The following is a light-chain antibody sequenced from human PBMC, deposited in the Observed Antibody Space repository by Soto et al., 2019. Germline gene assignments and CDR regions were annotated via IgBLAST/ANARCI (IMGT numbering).Light chain of an antibody. V-gene: IGKV3-20*01. CDR3: QQYGSSTGT. Sequence: IVLTQSPGTLSLSPGERATLSCVASQSVSSSYLAWYQQKPGQAPRLLLYGASSRATGIPDRFSGSGSGTDFTLTISRLEPEDFAVYYCQQYGSSTGTFGQGTNVDIK. CDR2: GAS. CDR1: QSVSSSY. J-gene: IGKJ1*01.